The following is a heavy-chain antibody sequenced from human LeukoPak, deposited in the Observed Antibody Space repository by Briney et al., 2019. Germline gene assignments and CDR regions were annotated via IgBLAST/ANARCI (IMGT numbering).Heavy chain of an antibody. CDR2: INLNSGGT. J-gene: IGHJ3*02. D-gene: IGHD3-22*01. CDR1: GYTFTGYY. CDR3: ARDNAAYYYYDSSGPDAFDI. Sequence: ASVKVSCKASGYTFTGYYMHWVRQAPGQGLEWMGWINLNSGGTNYAQKFQGRVTMTRDTSISTAYMELSRLRSDDTAVYYCARDNAAYYYYDSSGPDAFDIWGQGTMVTVSS. V-gene: IGHV1-2*02.